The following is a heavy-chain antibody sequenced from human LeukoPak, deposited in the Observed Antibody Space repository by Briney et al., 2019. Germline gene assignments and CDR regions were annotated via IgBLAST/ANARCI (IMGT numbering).Heavy chain of an antibody. CDR2: ISSSGSTI. Sequence: PGGSLRLSCAASGFTFSDYYMTWIRQAPGKGLEWVSDISSSGSTIYYTDSVKGRFTISRDNTKNSLNPQMNSLRAEDTAVYYCAREVNWNDFDYWGQGTLVTVSS. V-gene: IGHV3-11*04. CDR3: AREVNWNDFDY. D-gene: IGHD1-1*01. CDR1: GFTFSDYY. J-gene: IGHJ4*02.